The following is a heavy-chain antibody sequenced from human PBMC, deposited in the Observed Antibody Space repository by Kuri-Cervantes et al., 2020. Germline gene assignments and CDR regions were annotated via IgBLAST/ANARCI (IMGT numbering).Heavy chain of an antibody. CDR2: INSDGSST. CDR1: GFTFSSYW. Sequence: GESLKISCAASGFTFSSYWMHWVRQAPGKGLVWVSRINSDGSSTSYADSVKGRFTISRDNAKNTLYLQMNSLRAEDTAVYFCARVEAARADLDYWGQGTLVTVSS. CDR3: ARVEAARADLDY. J-gene: IGHJ4*02. D-gene: IGHD6-6*01. V-gene: IGHV3-74*01.